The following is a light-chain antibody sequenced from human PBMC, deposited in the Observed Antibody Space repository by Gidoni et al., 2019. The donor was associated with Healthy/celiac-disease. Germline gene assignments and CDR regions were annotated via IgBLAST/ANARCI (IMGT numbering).Light chain of an antibody. CDR1: SANLGKNA. Sequence: QSVLTQPPSVSEAPRQRVTISCSGSSANLGKNAVNWYQQLPGNAPNLLIYYDDLLPSGVSDRFSGAKSGTSASLAISGLQSEDEADYYCAAWDDSLNGPVFGGGTKLTVL. CDR2: YDD. J-gene: IGLJ3*02. CDR3: AAWDDSLNGPV. V-gene: IGLV1-36*01.